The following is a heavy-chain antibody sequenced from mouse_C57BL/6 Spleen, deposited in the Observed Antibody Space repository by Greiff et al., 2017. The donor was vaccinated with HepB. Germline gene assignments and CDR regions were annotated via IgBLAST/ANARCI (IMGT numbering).Heavy chain of an antibody. CDR1: GYTFTDYN. Sequence: EVQLQQSGPELVKPGASVKMSCKASGYTFTDYNMHWVKQSHGKSLEWIGYINPNNGGTSYNQKFKGKATLNVNKSSSTAYMELRSLTSEDSAVYYCAILETGSRGYFDYWGQGTTLSVSS. V-gene: IGHV1-22*01. D-gene: IGHD4-1*01. J-gene: IGHJ2*01. CDR2: INPNNGGT. CDR3: AILETGSRGYFDY.